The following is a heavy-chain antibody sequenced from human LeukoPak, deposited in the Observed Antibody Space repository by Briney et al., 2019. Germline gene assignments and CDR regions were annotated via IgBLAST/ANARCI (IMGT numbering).Heavy chain of an antibody. J-gene: IGHJ6*03. V-gene: IGHV1-8*01. CDR1: GYTFTSYD. Sequence: GASVKVSCKASGYTFTSYDINWVRQATGQGLEWMGWMNPNSGNTGYAQKFQCRVTMTRNTSISTAYMELSSLRSEDTAVYYCARGFSGYDVAGVYYYYYYMDVWGKGTTVTVSS. D-gene: IGHD5-12*01. CDR3: ARGFSGYDVAGVYYYYYYMDV. CDR2: MNPNSGNT.